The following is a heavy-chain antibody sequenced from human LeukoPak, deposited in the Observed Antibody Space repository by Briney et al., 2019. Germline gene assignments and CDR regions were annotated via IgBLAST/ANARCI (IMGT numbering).Heavy chain of an antibody. CDR1: GDSISSSSYF. CDR2: SYYTGNT. Sequence: SETLSLTCTVSGDSISSSSYFWGWIRQSPGQGLEWIGTSYYTGNTYYNPSLKSRVTISLDTSRNQFSLMLTSVIVADTALYYCARMRSYWYFDLWGRGTLVAVSS. CDR3: ARMRSYWYFDL. V-gene: IGHV4-39*07. J-gene: IGHJ2*01. D-gene: IGHD2-15*01.